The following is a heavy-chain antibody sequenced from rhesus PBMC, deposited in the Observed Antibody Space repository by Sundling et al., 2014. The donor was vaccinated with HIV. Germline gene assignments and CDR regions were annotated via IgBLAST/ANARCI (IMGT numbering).Heavy chain of an antibody. CDR3: VRGKETVVIITGFDY. J-gene: IGHJ4*01. CDR1: GFTFGSFP. Sequence: QVQLVQSGAEVKKPGASVKVSCKASGFTFGSFPINWVRQAPGQGLEWMGVIIPLVGITTYAEKFQGRVTITADTSTTTAHMELNSLTSDDTAVYYCVRGKETVVIITGFDYWGQGVLVTVSS. D-gene: IGHD3-16*01. V-gene: IGHV1-198*02. CDR2: IIPLVGIT.